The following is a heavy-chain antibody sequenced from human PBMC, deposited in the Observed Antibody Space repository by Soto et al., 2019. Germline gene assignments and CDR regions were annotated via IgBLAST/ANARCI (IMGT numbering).Heavy chain of an antibody. V-gene: IGHV4-59*01. Sequence: SETLSLTCTVSGGSISSNYWSWIRQPPGKGLEWIGYIDYSGSTNSNPSLKSRVTISVDTSKNQFSLKLSSVTAADTAVYYCARRYGGNFDYWGQGTLVTVSS. D-gene: IGHD1-26*01. CDR2: IDYSGST. J-gene: IGHJ4*02. CDR3: ARRYGGNFDY. CDR1: GGSISSNY.